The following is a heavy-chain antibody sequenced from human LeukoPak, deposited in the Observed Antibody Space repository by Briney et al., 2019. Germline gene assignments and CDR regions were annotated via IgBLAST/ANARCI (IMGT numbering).Heavy chain of an antibody. CDR2: INHSGST. V-gene: IGHV4-34*01. CDR1: GGSFSGYY. CDR3: ASTYYDILTGYYFWFDP. Sequence: SETLSLTCAGYGGSFSGYYWSWIRQPPGKGLEWIGEINHSGSTNYNPSLKSRVTISVDTSKNQFSLKLSSVTAADTAVYYCASTYYDILTGYYFWFDPWGQGTLVTVSS. D-gene: IGHD3-9*01. J-gene: IGHJ5*02.